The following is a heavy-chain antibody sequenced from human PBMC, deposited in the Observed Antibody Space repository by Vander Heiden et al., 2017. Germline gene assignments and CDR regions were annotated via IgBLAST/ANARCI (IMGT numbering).Heavy chain of an antibody. D-gene: IGHD3-22*01. CDR2: INPNSGGT. CDR1: GDTFTGYY. J-gene: IGHJ4*02. CDR3: ARVGYYDSSGYYYGY. V-gene: IGHV1-2*02. Sequence: QVQLVQSGAEVKKPGASVKVSCKASGDTFTGYYMHWVRQAPGQGVEWMGWINPNSGGTNYAQKFQGRVTMTRDTSISTAYMELSRLRSDDTAVYYCARVGYYDSSGYYYGYWGQGTLVTVSS.